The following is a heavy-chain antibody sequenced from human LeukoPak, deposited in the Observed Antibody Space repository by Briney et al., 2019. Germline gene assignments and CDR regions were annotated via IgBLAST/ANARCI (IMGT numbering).Heavy chain of an antibody. J-gene: IGHJ4*02. CDR2: ISGSGGST. V-gene: IGHV3-23*01. D-gene: IGHD1-26*01. Sequence: GGSLRLSCAASGFTFSSYAMSWVRQAPGKGLEWVSAISGSGGSTYYADSVKGRFTISRDNSKNTLYLQMNSLRAEDTAVYYCARLGSYFSYFDYWGQGTLVTVFS. CDR3: ARLGSYFSYFDY. CDR1: GFTFSSYA.